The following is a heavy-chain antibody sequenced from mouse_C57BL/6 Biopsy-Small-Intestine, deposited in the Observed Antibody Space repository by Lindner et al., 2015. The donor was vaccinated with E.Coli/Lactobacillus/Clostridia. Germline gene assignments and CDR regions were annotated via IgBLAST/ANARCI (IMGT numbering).Heavy chain of an antibody. D-gene: IGHD4-1*01. CDR1: GFSFNTYA. CDR2: IRTKNNNYAT. Sequence: VQLQESGGGLVQPKGSLKLSCAASGFSFNTYAMNWVRQAPGKGLEWVARIRTKNNNYATYYADSVKDRFTISRDDSESMLYLQMNNLKTEDTAMFYCVRELGFVGFDYWGRGTTLTVSS. V-gene: IGHV10-1*01. J-gene: IGHJ2*01. CDR3: VRELGFVGFDY.